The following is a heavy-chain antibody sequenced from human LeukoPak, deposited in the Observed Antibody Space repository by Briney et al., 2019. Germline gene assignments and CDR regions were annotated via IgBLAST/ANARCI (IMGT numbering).Heavy chain of an antibody. D-gene: IGHD3-22*01. Sequence: SETLSLTCTVSGGSISSYYWSWIRQPAGKGLEWIGGIYTSGSTNYNPSLKSRVTMSVDTSKNQFSLKLSSVTAADTAVYYCARGHYDSSGPRVYYFDYWGQGTLVTVSS. V-gene: IGHV4-4*07. CDR2: IYTSGST. J-gene: IGHJ4*02. CDR1: GGSISSYY. CDR3: ARGHYDSSGPRVYYFDY.